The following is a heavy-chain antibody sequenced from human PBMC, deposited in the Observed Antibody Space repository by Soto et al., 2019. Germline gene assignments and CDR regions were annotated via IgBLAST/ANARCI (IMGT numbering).Heavy chain of an antibody. V-gene: IGHV4-39*01. CDR3: ARLQGYCIRTSCFGYYAMDV. D-gene: IGHD2-2*01. Sequence: SETLSLTCTVSSGSISSSSYTWGWIRQPPGKGLEWIGSIYYSGSTYYNPSLKSRITVSVDTSKNQFSLNLSSVTAADTAVYYCARLQGYCIRTSCFGYYAMDVWGQGTTVTVSS. CDR1: SGSISSSSYT. CDR2: IYYSGST. J-gene: IGHJ6*02.